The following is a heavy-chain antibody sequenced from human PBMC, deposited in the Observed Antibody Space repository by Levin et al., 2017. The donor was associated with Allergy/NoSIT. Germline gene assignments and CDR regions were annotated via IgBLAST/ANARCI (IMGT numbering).Heavy chain of an antibody. J-gene: IGHJ4*02. V-gene: IGHV4-30-4*01. D-gene: IGHD3-10*01. CDR3: ARGVYGSGTNYNGIDY. CDR2: IYSTGGT. Sequence: RSQTLSLTCSVSGGSISSGRYHWTWIRQPPGKGLEWLGYIYSTGGTFYNPSLKSRVTLSLDTSKNQLSLKLNSVSAADTAVYYCARGVYGSGTNYNGIDYWGQGTLVTVSS. CDR1: GGSISSGRYH.